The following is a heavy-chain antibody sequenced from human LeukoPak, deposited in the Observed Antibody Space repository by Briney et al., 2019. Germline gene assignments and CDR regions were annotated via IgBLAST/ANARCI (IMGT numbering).Heavy chain of an antibody. CDR3: TTPPD. Sequence: GGSLRLSCAPSGFSFSDAWMTWVRHAPGKGLEWVGRIKGKTAGGTTDYAAPVKGRFTISRDDSKNTLYLEMNSLETEDTAVYYCTTPPDWGQGTLVTVAS. V-gene: IGHV3-15*01. CDR1: GFSFSDAW. CDR2: IKGKTAGGTT. J-gene: IGHJ4*02.